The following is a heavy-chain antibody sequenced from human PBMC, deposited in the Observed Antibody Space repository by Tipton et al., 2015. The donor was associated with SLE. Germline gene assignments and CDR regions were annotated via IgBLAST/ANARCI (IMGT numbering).Heavy chain of an antibody. CDR2: ISAYNGNT. J-gene: IGHJ5*02. CDR3: ARDLGYCTGGVRYTDAIGFDP. V-gene: IGHV1-18*01. CDR1: GYTFTSYG. D-gene: IGHD2-8*02. Sequence: QLVQSGAEVKKPGASVKVSCKASGYTFTSYGISWVRQAPGQGLEWMGWISAYNGNTNYAQKLQGRVTMTTDTSTSTAYMEVRSLGSGATAVYYWARDLGYCTGGVRYTDAIGFDPWGQGTLVPVSS.